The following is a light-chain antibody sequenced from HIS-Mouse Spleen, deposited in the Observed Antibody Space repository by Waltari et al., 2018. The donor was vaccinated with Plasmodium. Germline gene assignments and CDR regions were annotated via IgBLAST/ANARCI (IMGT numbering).Light chain of an antibody. V-gene: IGKV1-33*01. J-gene: IGKJ3*01. CDR2: GSS. Sequence: EIQMNQSPSSLSASVGDRVTITCQASQDISNYLNWYQQKTVKAPKLLIYGSSNFETGVPSRYSGSGSGTEFTFTISSLQPEDIATYDCQQYDNLPPLFTFGPGTKVDIK. CDR3: QQYDNLPPLFT. CDR1: QDISNY.